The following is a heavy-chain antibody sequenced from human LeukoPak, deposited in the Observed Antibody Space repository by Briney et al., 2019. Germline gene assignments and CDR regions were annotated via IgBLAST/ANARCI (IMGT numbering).Heavy chain of an antibody. V-gene: IGHV4-34*01. J-gene: IGHJ4*02. CDR3: AREGLATMIRGVIPY. Sequence: SETLSLTCAVYGGSFSGYYWSWIRQPPGKGLEWIGEINHSGSTNYNPSLKSRVTISVDTSKNQFSLKLSSVTAADTAVYYCAREGLATMIRGVIPYWGQGTLVTVSS. D-gene: IGHD3-10*01. CDR2: INHSGST. CDR1: GGSFSGYY.